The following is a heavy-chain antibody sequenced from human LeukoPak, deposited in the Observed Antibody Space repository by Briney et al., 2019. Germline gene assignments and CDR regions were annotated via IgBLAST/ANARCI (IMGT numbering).Heavy chain of an antibody. V-gene: IGHV3-48*03. D-gene: IGHD3-3*01. CDR3: ARVNLMGSRSGYSVDS. CDR2: ISRSGSSM. Sequence: PGGSLRLSCAASGFTFSTYEMNWVRQAPGKGLEWVSYISRSGSSMYYADSVKGRFTISRDNARNSLYLQMKSLRAEDTAVYYCARVNLMGSRSGYSVDSWGQGTLVTVSS. CDR1: GFTFSTYE. J-gene: IGHJ4*02.